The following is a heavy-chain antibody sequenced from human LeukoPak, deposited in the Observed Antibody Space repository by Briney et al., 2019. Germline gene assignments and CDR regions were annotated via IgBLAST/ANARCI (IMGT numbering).Heavy chain of an antibody. CDR2: INPSGGTT. J-gene: IGHJ5*02. V-gene: IGHV1-46*01. CDR1: VYTFSSYY. D-gene: IGHD3-22*01. CDR3: ARGPPGRVYDSSKRGLFDP. Sequence: ASVKVSCKASVYTFSSYYMHWVRQAPGQGLEWMGIINPSGGTTSYAQKFQGRLTMTRDTSTSTVFMELSSLRSEDTAVYYCARGPPGRVYDSSKRGLFDPWGQGTLVTVSS.